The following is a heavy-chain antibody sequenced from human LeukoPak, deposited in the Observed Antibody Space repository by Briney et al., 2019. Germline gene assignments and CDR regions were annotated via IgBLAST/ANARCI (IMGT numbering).Heavy chain of an antibody. D-gene: IGHD3-10*01. CDR3: ARALFRPGSNWFDP. V-gene: IGHV4-34*01. CDR1: GGSLSGYY. J-gene: IGHJ5*02. CDR2: INHSGST. Sequence: SETLSLTCAVYGGSLSGYYWSWVRQPPGKGLEWIGEINHSGSTNYNPSLKSRVTISVDRSKNQFSLKLSSVTAADTAVYYCARALFRPGSNWFDPWGQGTLVTVSS.